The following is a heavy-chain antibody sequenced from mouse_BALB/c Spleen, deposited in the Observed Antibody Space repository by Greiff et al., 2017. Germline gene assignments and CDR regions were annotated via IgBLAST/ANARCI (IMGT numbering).Heavy chain of an antibody. D-gene: IGHD2-1*01. J-gene: IGHJ3*01. Sequence: EVKLEESGPSLVKPSQTLSLTCSVTGDSITSGYWNWIRKFPGNKLEYMGYISYSGSTYYNPSLKSRISITRDTSKNQYYLQLNSVTTEDTATYYCARRAGNYGGFAYWGQGTLVTVSA. CDR3: ARRAGNYGGFAY. CDR1: GDSITSGY. CDR2: ISYSGST. V-gene: IGHV3-8*02.